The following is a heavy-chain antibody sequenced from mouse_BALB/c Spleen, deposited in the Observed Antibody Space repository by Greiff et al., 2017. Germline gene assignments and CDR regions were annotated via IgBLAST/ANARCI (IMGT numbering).Heavy chain of an antibody. D-gene: IGHD1-1*01. CDR2: ISDGGSYT. CDR3: ARDNYGSSGGFDY. J-gene: IGHJ2*01. Sequence: EVMLVESGGGLVKPGGSLKLSCAASGFTFSDYYMYWVRQTPEKRLEWVATISDGGSYTYYPDSVKGRFTISRDNAKNNLYLQMSSLKSEDTAMYYCARDNYGSSGGFDYWGQGTTLTVSS. CDR1: GFTFSDYY. V-gene: IGHV5-4*02.